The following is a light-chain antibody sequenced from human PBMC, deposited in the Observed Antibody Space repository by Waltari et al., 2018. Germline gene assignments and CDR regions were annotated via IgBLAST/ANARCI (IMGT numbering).Light chain of an antibody. Sequence: EIVLTQSPGNLSLSPADRATLSCRASQTVRTTYSAWYQQKPGQAPSLLIYGASSRATGIPDRFSGSGSGTDCSLTISSLEPEDFAVYDCQQYYISPLTFGGGTKLEIK. V-gene: IGKV3-20*01. CDR1: QTVRTTY. J-gene: IGKJ4*01. CDR2: GAS. CDR3: QQYYISPLT.